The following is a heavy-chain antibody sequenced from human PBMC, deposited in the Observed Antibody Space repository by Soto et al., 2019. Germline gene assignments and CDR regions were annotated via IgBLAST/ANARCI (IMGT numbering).Heavy chain of an antibody. V-gene: IGHV2-5*02. J-gene: IGHJ6*02. Sequence: SGPTLVNPTQSLTLTCSFSGFSLTTTEVAVGWIRQPPGKALEWLALIYWDDDKRYSPSLKSSLTITKDTAKNQVVLTMTNVHPEDTATYFCARVAAAGADYYYGMDVWGQGTTVTVSS. D-gene: IGHD6-13*01. CDR3: ARVAAAGADYYYGMDV. CDR2: IYWDDDK. CDR1: GFSLTTTEVA.